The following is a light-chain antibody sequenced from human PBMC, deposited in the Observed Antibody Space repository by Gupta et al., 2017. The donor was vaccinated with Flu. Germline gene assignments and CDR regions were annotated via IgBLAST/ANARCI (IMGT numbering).Light chain of an antibody. CDR2: DVY. Sequence: EIVLTQSPATLSLSPGERSTLSCRASQSVGNYLVWYQQRPGQAPRLLIYDVYNRATGIPARFSGSGSGTEFTLTISSREPEEFAVYYRQQRSNCPGSFGRGTRVEIK. J-gene: IGKJ1*01. CDR3: QQRSNCPGS. V-gene: IGKV3-11*01. CDR1: QSVGNY.